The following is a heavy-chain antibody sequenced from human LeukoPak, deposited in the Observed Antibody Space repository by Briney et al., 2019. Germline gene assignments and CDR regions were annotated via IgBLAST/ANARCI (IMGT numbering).Heavy chain of an antibody. CDR1: GGSFSGYY. CDR2: INHSGST. V-gene: IGHV4-34*01. D-gene: IGHD3-10*01. CDR3: ARGREVITMVRGVTYY. J-gene: IGHJ4*02. Sequence: SETLSLTCAVCGGSFSGYYWSWIRQPPGKGLEWIGEINHSGSTNYNPSLKSRVTISVDTSKNQFSLKLSSVTAADTAVYYCARGREVITMVRGVTYYWGQGTLVTVSS.